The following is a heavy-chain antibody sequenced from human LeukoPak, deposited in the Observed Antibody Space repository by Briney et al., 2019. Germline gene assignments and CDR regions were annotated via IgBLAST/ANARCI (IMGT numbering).Heavy chain of an antibody. V-gene: IGHV3-21*01. J-gene: IGHJ6*03. CDR2: ISSSSSYI. CDR3: ARVSLYHYYMDV. CDR1: GFTFSSYS. Sequence: GGSLRLSCAASGFTFSSYSMNWVRQAPGKGLEWVSSISSSSSYIYYADSVKGRFTISRDNAKNSLYLQMNSLRAEDMAVYYCARVSLYHYYMDVWGKGTTVTVSS.